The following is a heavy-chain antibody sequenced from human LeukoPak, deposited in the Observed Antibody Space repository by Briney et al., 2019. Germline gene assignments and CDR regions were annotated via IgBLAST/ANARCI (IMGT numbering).Heavy chain of an antibody. CDR2: IYYSGIP. CDR1: GGSISSSSYY. CDR3: ARTTEGYCRVRSCYSYYYYMDV. D-gene: IGHD2-15*01. V-gene: IGHV4-39*07. Sequence: NPSETLSLTCTVSGGSISSSSYYWGWIPQPPGKGLVWIGSIYYSGIPYYNPSLKSRVTISVDTSKNQFSLKLSSVTAADTAVYYCARTTEGYCRVRSCYSYYYYMDVWGKGTTVTVSS. J-gene: IGHJ6*03.